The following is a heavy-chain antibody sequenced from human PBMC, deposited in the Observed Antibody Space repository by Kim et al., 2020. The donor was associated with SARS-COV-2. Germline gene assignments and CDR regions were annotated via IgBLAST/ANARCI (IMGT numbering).Heavy chain of an antibody. J-gene: IGHJ5*02. Sequence: SETLSLTCTVSGGSISSTIYYWGWVRQPPGKGLEWIGSIYYSGSTYYNPSLKSRVTISVDTSKNQFSLKLSSVTAADTAVYYCVRVRIRGGEPKDWLDPWGQGTLVTVSS. CDR2: IYYSGST. CDR1: GGSISSTIYY. CDR3: VRVRIRGGEPKDWLDP. V-gene: IGHV4-39*01. D-gene: IGHD3-16*01.